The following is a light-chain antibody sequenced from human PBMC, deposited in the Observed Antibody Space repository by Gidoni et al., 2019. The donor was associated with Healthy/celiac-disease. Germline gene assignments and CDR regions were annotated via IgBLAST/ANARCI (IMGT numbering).Light chain of an antibody. V-gene: IGKV1-27*01. CDR2: AAS. Sequence: DIQVTQSPSSLASSVGDRVTITCRARQGISNYLAWYQQKPGKVPKLLLYAASTLQSGVPSRFSGSGSGTDFTLTISSLQPEVVATYYFQKYNSAPLPFGGXTKVEIK. J-gene: IGKJ4*01. CDR1: QGISNY. CDR3: QKYNSAPLP.